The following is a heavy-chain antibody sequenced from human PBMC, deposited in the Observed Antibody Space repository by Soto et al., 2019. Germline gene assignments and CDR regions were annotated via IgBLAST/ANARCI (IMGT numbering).Heavy chain of an antibody. J-gene: IGHJ4*02. D-gene: IGHD3-10*01. V-gene: IGHV1-69*12. CDR3: ARPSTHYYGSGSPDFDY. CDR2: IIPIFGTA. CDR1: GGTFSSYA. Sequence: VQLVQSGAEVKKPGSSVKVSCKASGGTFSSYAISWVRQAPGQGLEWMGGIIPIFGTANYAQKFKGRVTITADESTSTAYMELSSLRSEDTAVYYGARPSTHYYGSGSPDFDYWGQGTLVTVSS.